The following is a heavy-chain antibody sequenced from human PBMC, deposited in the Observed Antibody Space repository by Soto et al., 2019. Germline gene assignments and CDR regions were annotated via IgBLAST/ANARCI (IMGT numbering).Heavy chain of an antibody. CDR2: IWYDGSNK. J-gene: IGHJ2*01. CDR1: GFTFSSYG. Sequence: QVQLVESGGGVVQPGRSLRLSCAASGFTFSSYGMHWVRQAPGKGLEWVAVIWYDGSNKYYADSVKGRFTISRDNSKNTLYLQMNSLRAEDTAVYYCARDCLIAARHWYFDLWGRGTLVTVSS. V-gene: IGHV3-33*01. CDR3: ARDCLIAARHWYFDL. D-gene: IGHD6-6*01.